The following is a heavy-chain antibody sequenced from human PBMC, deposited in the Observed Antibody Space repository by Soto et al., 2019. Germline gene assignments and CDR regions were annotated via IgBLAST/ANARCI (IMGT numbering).Heavy chain of an antibody. CDR1: GGSISSYY. CDR3: ARHTPAISISDH. Sequence: SETLSLTCTVSGGSISSYYWSWIRQPPGKGLEWIGYIYYSGSTMYNPSLKSRVTISVDTSKNQFSLKLSSVTAADTAVYYCARHTPAISISDHWGQGTLVTVSS. V-gene: IGHV4-59*08. J-gene: IGHJ4*02. CDR2: IYYSGST. D-gene: IGHD2-15*01.